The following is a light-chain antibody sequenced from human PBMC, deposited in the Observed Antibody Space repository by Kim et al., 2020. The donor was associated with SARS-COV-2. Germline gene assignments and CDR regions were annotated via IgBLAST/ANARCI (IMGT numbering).Light chain of an antibody. J-gene: IGKJ1*01. CDR3: QQYNTYPS. V-gene: IGKV1-5*03. CDR2: GTS. Sequence: SASVGDRVTITCRASQSFTRWLAWYQQKPGKAPKLLIYGTSTLQSEVPSRFSGSGSGTQFTLTINSLQADDFATYYCQQYNTYPSFGEGTKVDIK. CDR1: QSFTRW.